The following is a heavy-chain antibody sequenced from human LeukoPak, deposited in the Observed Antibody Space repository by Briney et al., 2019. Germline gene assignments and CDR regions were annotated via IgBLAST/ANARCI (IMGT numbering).Heavy chain of an antibody. J-gene: IGHJ3*02. Sequence: GGSLRLPCAASGFTFSDYYMSWIRQAPGKGLEWVSYIGSSGSTIYYADSVKGRFTISRDNAKNSLYLQMNSLRAEDTAVYYCAGGSYYDIRGDAFDIWGQGTMVTVSS. CDR1: GFTFSDYY. V-gene: IGHV3-11*04. D-gene: IGHD3-22*01. CDR2: IGSSGSTI. CDR3: AGGSYYDIRGDAFDI.